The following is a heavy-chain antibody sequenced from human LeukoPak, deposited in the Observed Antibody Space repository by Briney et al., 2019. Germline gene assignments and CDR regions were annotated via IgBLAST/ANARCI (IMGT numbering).Heavy chain of an antibody. V-gene: IGHV4-59*01. Sequence: PSETLSLTCTVSGGSISSYYWSWIRQPPGKGLEWIGYIYYTGYTNYNPSLKSRVTISVGTSKKQFSLKLSSVTAADTAVYYCARAASITYYYDSSGYFDYWGQGTLVTVSS. D-gene: IGHD3-22*01. CDR1: GGSISSYY. J-gene: IGHJ4*02. CDR2: IYYTGYT. CDR3: ARAASITYYYDSSGYFDY.